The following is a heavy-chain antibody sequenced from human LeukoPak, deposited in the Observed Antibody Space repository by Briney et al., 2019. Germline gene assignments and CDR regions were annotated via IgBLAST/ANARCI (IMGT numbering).Heavy chain of an antibody. CDR1: GGSISRYY. D-gene: IGHD6-13*01. CDR2: IYSTGNT. V-gene: IGHV4-4*07. J-gene: IGHJ4*02. Sequence: SETLSLTCTVSGGSISRYYWSWIRQPAGKGLEWIGRIYSTGNTNYNPSLKSRVTMSVDTSKNQFSLRLRSVTAADTAVYYCARQIASAGTAGFDFWGQGALVTVSS. CDR3: ARQIASAGTAGFDF.